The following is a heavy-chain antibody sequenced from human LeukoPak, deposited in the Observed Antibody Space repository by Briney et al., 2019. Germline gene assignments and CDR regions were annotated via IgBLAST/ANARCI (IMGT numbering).Heavy chain of an antibody. CDR2: ISYDGSNK. J-gene: IGHJ4*02. D-gene: IGHD3-16*02. CDR3: AREMSMITFGGVIATGGFDY. CDR1: GFTFSSYA. V-gene: IGHV3-30*04. Sequence: PGGSLRLSCAASGFTFSSYAMHWVRQASGKGLEWVAVISYDGSNKYYADSVKGRFTISRDNSKNTLYLQMNSLRAEDTAVYYCAREMSMITFGGVIATGGFDYWGQGTLVTVSS.